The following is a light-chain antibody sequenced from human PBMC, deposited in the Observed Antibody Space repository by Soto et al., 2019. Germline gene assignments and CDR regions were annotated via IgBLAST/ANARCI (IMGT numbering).Light chain of an antibody. CDR2: EVS. CDR1: SSDVDAYNY. Sequence: QSALTQPPSASGSPGQSVTISCTGTSSDVDAYNYVSWYQQLPGKAPKLIIYEVSKRPSGVPDLFSGSKSGNTASLTVSGLQAEGEADYYCTSYAGTYSFFYVFGTGTKVTVL. V-gene: IGLV2-8*01. J-gene: IGLJ1*01. CDR3: TSYAGTYSFFYV.